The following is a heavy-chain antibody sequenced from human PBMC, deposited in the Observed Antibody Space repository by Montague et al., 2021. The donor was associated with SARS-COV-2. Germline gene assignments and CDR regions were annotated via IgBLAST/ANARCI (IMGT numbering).Heavy chain of an antibody. CDR2: ISYDGSNK. Sequence: SRSLSLAASGFTFSSYAMHWVRQAPGKGLEWVAVISYDGSNKYYADSVKGRFTISRDNSKNALYLQMNSLRAEDTAVYYCARDAIEYYYYYYYMDVWGKGTTVTVSS. V-gene: IGHV3-30*04. J-gene: IGHJ6*03. CDR1: GFTFSSYA. CDR3: ARDAIEYYYYYYYMDV.